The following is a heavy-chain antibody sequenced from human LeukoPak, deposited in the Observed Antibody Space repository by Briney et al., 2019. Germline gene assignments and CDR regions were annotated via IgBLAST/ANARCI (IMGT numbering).Heavy chain of an antibody. J-gene: IGHJ4*02. CDR1: GFTFSNYA. CDR2: ISGSGGST. D-gene: IGHD6-19*01. CDR3: AKLIAVAGIDY. V-gene: IGHV3-23*01. Sequence: PGGSLRLSCAASGFTFSNYAMTWVRQAPGKGLEWVSGISGSGGSTYYADSVKGRFTISRDNSKNTLYLQMNSLRAEDTAVYYCAKLIAVAGIDYWGQGTLVTVSS.